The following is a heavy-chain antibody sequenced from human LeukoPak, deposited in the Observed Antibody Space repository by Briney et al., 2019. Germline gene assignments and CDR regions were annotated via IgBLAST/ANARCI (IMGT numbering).Heavy chain of an antibody. Sequence: GGSLRLSCSASHFTFSSYRMRWVRQAPGKGLEWVSYISSSGSTIYYADSVKGRFTISRDNAKNSLYLQMNSLRAEDTAVYYCARLIQLNYMDVWGKGTTVTISS. CDR2: ISSSGSTI. V-gene: IGHV3-48*03. CDR3: ARLIQLNYMDV. J-gene: IGHJ6*03. CDR1: HFTFSSYR. D-gene: IGHD5-18*01.